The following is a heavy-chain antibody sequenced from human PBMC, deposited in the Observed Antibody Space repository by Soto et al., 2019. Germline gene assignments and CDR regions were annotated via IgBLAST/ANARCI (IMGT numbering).Heavy chain of an antibody. D-gene: IGHD2-15*01. V-gene: IGHV3-21*01. CDR2: ISDTSSHI. J-gene: IGHJ4*02. Sequence: GGSLRLSCAASGFTFSIYTMTWVRQAPGKGLEWVSSISDTSSHIYYSDSVKGRFTVSRDNAKNSLYLQVNSLRAEDTAVYYCARVRSGGSGHFDYWGQGTLVTVSS. CDR1: GFTFSIYT. CDR3: ARVRSGGSGHFDY.